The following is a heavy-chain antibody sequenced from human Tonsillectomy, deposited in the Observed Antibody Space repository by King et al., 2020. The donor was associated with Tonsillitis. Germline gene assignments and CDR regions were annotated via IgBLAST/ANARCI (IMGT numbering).Heavy chain of an antibody. CDR1: GFIFSNYT. V-gene: IGHV3-30-3*01. CDR3: ATLLVVSGGYSNNWFDP. Sequence: QLVQSGGGVVQPGRSLRLSCAASGFIFSNYTMHWVRQTPGKGLEWVAVISSDGSNKYYANSVKGRFTISRDNSKKTLYLRMNSLRAEDTAVYYCATLLVVSGGYSNNWFDPWGQGTLVTVSS. D-gene: IGHD3-10*01. J-gene: IGHJ5*02. CDR2: ISSDGSNK.